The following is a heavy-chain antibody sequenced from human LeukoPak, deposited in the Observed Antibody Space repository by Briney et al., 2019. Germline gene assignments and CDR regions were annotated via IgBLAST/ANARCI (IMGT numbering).Heavy chain of an antibody. CDR1: GYTFTNFG. V-gene: IGHV1-18*01. CDR3: ARVTFYFDY. J-gene: IGHJ4*02. CDR2: ITPYNGNT. Sequence: ASVKVSCKASGYTFTNFGISWVRQAPGQGLEWMGWITPYNGNTKYAQKFQGRVTMTTDTSTSTAYMDLRSLRSDDTAVYYCARVTFYFDYWGQGTLVTVSS.